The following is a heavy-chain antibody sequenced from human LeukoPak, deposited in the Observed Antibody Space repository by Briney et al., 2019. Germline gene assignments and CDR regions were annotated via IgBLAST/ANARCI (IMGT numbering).Heavy chain of an antibody. CDR2: IKQDGSDK. CDR3: WGGVTSDY. Sequence: GGSLRLSCAASGFTFSSYWMSWVRQAPGKGPEMVANIKQDGSDKYYVDSVKGRFTISRDNAKNSLYLQMNSLRAEDTAVYYWWGGVTSDYWGQGTLVTVSS. CDR1: GFTFSSYW. J-gene: IGHJ4*02. D-gene: IGHD3-10*01. V-gene: IGHV3-7*03.